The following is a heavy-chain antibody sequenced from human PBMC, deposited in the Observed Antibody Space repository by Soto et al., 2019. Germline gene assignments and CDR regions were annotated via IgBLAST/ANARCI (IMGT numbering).Heavy chain of an antibody. CDR2: IKSKTDGGTT. V-gene: IGHV3-15*01. J-gene: IGHJ4*02. Sequence: EVQLAESGGGLVKPGGSLRLSCAASGFTFSNAWMSWVRQAPGKGLEWVGRIKSKTDGGTTDYAAPGKGRFTISRDDSKNTLSQQMNRLKTVVTAVYYWTTEDYCANGVCYSPLDYGGQGPLVAVSS. CDR3: TTEDYCANGVCYSPLDY. D-gene: IGHD2-8*01. CDR1: GFTFSNAW.